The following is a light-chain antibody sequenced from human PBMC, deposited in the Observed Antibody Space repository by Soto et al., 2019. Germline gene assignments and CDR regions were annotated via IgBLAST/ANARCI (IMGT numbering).Light chain of an antibody. CDR3: SSYTSSNTVI. J-gene: IGLJ2*01. CDR2: EVS. V-gene: IGLV2-14*01. Sequence: QSALTQPASVSGSPGQSITISCTGTSSDVGGYNYVSWYQQYPGKAPILMIYEVSNRPSGVSNHFSASKSGNTASLTISGLQAEDEADYSCSSYTSSNTVIFGGGTKLTVL. CDR1: SSDVGGYNY.